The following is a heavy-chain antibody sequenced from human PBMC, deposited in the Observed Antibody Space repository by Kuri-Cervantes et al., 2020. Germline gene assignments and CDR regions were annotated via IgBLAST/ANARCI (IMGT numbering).Heavy chain of an antibody. J-gene: IGHJ4*02. CDR3: AREGYSSSWYSALHFDY. D-gene: IGHD6-13*01. V-gene: IGHV1-2*04. Sequence: ASVKVSCKASGYTFTSYYMHWVRQAPGQGLEWMGIINPNSGGTNYAQKFQGWVTMTRDTSISTAYMELSRLRSDDTAVYYCAREGYSSSWYSALHFDYWGQGTLVTVSS. CDR1: GYTFTSYY. CDR2: INPNSGGT.